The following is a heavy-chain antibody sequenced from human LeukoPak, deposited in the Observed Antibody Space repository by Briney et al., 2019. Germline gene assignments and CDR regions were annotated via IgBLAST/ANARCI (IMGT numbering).Heavy chain of an antibody. V-gene: IGHV3-30*02. Sequence: GGSLRFSCAVSGFTFSTYGMHWVRQAPGKGLEWVAFIRSDGNNKYYADSVKGRFTISRDNSKNTLYLQMNSLRTEDTAVYYCARVTVPLVVITAGGFDYWGQGTLVTVSS. CDR3: ARVTVPLVVITAGGFDY. CDR2: IRSDGNNK. D-gene: IGHD3-22*01. CDR1: GFTFSTYG. J-gene: IGHJ4*02.